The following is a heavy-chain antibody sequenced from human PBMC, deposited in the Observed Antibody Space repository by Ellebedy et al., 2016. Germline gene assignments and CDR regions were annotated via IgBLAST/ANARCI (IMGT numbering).Heavy chain of an antibody. D-gene: IGHD6-19*01. CDR3: ARRPGIAVRNWFDP. J-gene: IGHJ5*02. Sequence: GSLRLSCAVYGGSFSGYYWSWIRQPPGKGLEWIGEINHSGSTNYNPSLKSRVPISVDTSKSQLSLSLSSVTAADTAVYYCARRPGIAVRNWFDPWGQGTLVTVSS. V-gene: IGHV4-34*01. CDR1: GGSFSGYY. CDR2: INHSGST.